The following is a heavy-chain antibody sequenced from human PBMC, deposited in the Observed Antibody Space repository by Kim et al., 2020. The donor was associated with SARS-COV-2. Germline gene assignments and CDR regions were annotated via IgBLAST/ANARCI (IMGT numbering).Heavy chain of an antibody. V-gene: IGHV1-69*01. J-gene: IGHJ4*02. D-gene: IGHD1-26*01. CDR3: ARGGTGLDAYYFDY. Sequence: AQKLQGRVTSTADEATSTAYMELSSLGSEDAAVYYCARGGTGLDAYYFDYWGQGTLVTVSS.